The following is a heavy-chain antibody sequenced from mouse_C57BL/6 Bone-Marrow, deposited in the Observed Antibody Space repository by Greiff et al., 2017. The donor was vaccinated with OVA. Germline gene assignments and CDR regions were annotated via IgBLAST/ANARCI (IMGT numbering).Heavy chain of an antibody. J-gene: IGHJ2*01. D-gene: IGHD2-2*01. CDR2: IDPENGDT. Sequence: VQLQQSGAELVRPGASVKLSCTASGFNIKDDYMHWVKQRPEQGLEWIGWIDPENGDTEYASKVQGKATITADTSSTTAYLQLSSLTSEDTAVYYCTTPYGYYVGYWGQGTTLTVSS. CDR1: GFNIKDDY. V-gene: IGHV14-4*01. CDR3: TTPYGYYVGY.